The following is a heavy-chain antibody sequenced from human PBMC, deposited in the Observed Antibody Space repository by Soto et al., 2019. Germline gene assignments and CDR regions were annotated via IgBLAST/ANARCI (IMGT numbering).Heavy chain of an antibody. CDR2: ISAYNGNT. V-gene: IGHV1-18*01. CDR3: ARTPHDQYYFDY. CDR1: GYTFTSYG. J-gene: IGHJ4*02. Sequence: ASVKVSCKASGYTFTSYGISWVRQAPGQGLEWMGWISAYNGNTNYVQKLQGRVTMTTDTSTSTAYMELRSLRSDDTAVYYCARTPHDQYYFDYWGQGTLVTVSS.